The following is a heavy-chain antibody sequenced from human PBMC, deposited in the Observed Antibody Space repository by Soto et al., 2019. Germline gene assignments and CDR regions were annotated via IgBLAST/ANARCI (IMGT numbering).Heavy chain of an antibody. Sequence: QVQLVQSGDEVKKPGASVTVSCKASGYIFVNYGIAWVRQAPRQGLEWMGWISAYTGNTHSASKVQGRLTMTTDTSTSTAYMDLGSLTSDDTAVYYCVMVDNYVTPTPQDVWGQGTTVTVSS. CDR3: VMVDNYVTPTPQDV. V-gene: IGHV1-18*01. CDR1: GYIFVNYG. J-gene: IGHJ6*02. CDR2: ISAYTGNT. D-gene: IGHD3-16*01.